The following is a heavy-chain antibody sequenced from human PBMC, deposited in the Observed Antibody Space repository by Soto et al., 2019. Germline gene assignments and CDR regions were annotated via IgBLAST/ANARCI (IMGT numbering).Heavy chain of an antibody. V-gene: IGHV3-53*01. CDR3: ARDPSIAAAGRRGNFDY. D-gene: IGHD6-13*01. CDR1: GFTVSSNS. Sequence: EVQLVESGGGLIQPGGSLRLSCAASGFTVSSNSMSWVRQAPGKGLEWVSVIYSGGSTYYADSVKGRFTISRDNSKNTLYLQMNSLRAEDTAVYYCARDPSIAAAGRRGNFDYWGQGTLVTVSS. CDR2: IYSGGST. J-gene: IGHJ4*02.